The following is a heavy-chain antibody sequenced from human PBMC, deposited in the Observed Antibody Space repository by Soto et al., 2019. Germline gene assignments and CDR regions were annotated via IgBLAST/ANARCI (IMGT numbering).Heavy chain of an antibody. J-gene: IGHJ4*02. CDR3: ARHRFTSGSAYFDY. D-gene: IGHD1-1*01. CDR2: INPRNGDA. CDR1: GYTFTDYN. Sequence: ASVKVSCKTSGYTFTDYNLHWVRQAPGQGLEWMGSINPRNGDAVSPQKFQARVTMTRDASTTTAYMELIRLTSPDTAVYYCARHRFTSGSAYFDYCGQGPVVTVYS. V-gene: IGHV1-2*02.